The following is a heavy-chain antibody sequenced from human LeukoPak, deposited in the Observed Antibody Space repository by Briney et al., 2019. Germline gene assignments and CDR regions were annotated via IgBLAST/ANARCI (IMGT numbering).Heavy chain of an antibody. V-gene: IGHV1-2*02. Sequence: ASVKVSCKASGYTFTGYYMHWVRQAPGQGLEWMGWINPNSGGTNYAQKFQGRVTMTRDTSISTAYMELSRLRSDDTAVYYCARGHIVGASMSNYWGQGTLVTVSS. CDR1: GYTFTGYY. D-gene: IGHD1-26*01. CDR3: ARGHIVGASMSNY. CDR2: INPNSGGT. J-gene: IGHJ4*02.